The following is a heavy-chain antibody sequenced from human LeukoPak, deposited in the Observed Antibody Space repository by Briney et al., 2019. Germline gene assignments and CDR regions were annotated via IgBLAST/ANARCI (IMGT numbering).Heavy chain of an antibody. D-gene: IGHD4-17*01. Sequence: GGSLRLSCAASGFTFSSYSMNWVRQAPGKGLEWVSSISSSSSYIYYADSVKGRFTISRDNAKNSLYLQMNSLRVEDTAVYYCAKPARDDYGDYFLDYWGQGTLVTVSS. CDR2: ISSSSSYI. V-gene: IGHV3-21*04. CDR3: AKPARDDYGDYFLDY. J-gene: IGHJ4*02. CDR1: GFTFSSYS.